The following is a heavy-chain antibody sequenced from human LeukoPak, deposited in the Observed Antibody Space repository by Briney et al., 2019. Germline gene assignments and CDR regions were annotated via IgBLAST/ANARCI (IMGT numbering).Heavy chain of an antibody. CDR2: ISSSGSTI. Sequence: GSLRLSCAAPGFTFSDYYMSWIRQAPGEGLEWGSYISSSGSTIYYADPVKGRFTISRDNAKNSLYLQMNSLRAEDTAVYYCARDMDDSWSGYSPYWGQGTLVTVSS. J-gene: IGHJ4*02. CDR3: ARDMDDSWSGYSPY. D-gene: IGHD3-3*01. CDR1: GFTFSDYY. V-gene: IGHV3-11*01.